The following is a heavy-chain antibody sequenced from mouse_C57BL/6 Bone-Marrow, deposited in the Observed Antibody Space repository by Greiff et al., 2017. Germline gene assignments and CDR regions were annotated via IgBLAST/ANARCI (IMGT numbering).Heavy chain of an antibody. CDR1: GYTFTDYN. CDR2: INPNNGGT. CDR3: ARSKTGSTGFAY. Sequence: DVQLQESGPELVKPGASVKIPCKASGYTFTDYNMDWVKQSHGKSLEWIGDINPNNGGTIYNQKFKGKATLTVDKSSSTAYMELRSLTSEDTAVXYCARSKTGSTGFAYWGQGTLVTVSA. J-gene: IGHJ3*01. V-gene: IGHV1-18*01. D-gene: IGHD1-1*01.